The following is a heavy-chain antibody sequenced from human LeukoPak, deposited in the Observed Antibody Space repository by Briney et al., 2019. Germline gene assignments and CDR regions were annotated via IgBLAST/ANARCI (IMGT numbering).Heavy chain of an antibody. V-gene: IGHV3-21*01. J-gene: IGHJ1*01. Sequence: PGGSLRLSCAASGFTFSSYSMNWVRQAPGKGLEWASSISSSSSYIYYADSVKGRFTISRDNAKNSLYLQMNSLRAEDTAVYYCASPRPGYCSSTSCSYAIEYFQHWGQGTLVTVSS. D-gene: IGHD2-2*01. CDR1: GFTFSSYS. CDR3: ASPRPGYCSSTSCSYAIEYFQH. CDR2: ISSSSSYI.